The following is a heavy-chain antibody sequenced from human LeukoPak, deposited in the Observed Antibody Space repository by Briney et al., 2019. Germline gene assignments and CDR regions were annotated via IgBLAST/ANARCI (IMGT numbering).Heavy chain of an antibody. CDR1: GFTFSDYY. Sequence: GGSLRLSCAASGFTFSDYYMSWIRQAPGKGLEGVSYISSSGSTISYADSVKGRFTISRDNAKNSLYLQMNSLRAEDTAVYYCAQASSQLTGGMDVWGQGTTVTVSS. D-gene: IGHD1-1*01. CDR3: AQASSQLTGGMDV. V-gene: IGHV3-11*01. J-gene: IGHJ6*02. CDR2: ISSSGSTI.